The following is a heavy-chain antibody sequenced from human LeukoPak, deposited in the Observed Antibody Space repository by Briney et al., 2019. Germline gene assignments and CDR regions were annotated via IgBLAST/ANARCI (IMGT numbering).Heavy chain of an antibody. CDR1: GYTFTSYA. V-gene: IGHV1-3*01. CDR2: INAGNGNT. J-gene: IGHJ4*02. CDR3: ARAPSSRALLDY. Sequence: ASVKVSCKASGYTFTSYAMHWVRQAPGQRLEWMGWINAGNGNTKYSQKFQGRVTITRDTSASTAYMELSSLRSEDTAVYYCARAPSSRALLDYWGQGTLVTVSS. D-gene: IGHD6-13*01.